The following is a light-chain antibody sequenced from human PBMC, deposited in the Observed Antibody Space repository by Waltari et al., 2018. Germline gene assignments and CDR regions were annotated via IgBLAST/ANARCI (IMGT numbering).Light chain of an antibody. V-gene: IGKV4-1*01. CDR3: QQCYTYPYT. Sequence: DIVMTQSPDSLAVSLGERATINCTSSQSVLSSSNNKNYLGWYQQKPGPPPKLLITWASTREVGVPDRFSGSGSGTDFTLTISSLQAEDVAVYYCQQCYTYPYTFGQGTKLEIK. J-gene: IGKJ2*01. CDR1: QSVLSSSNNKNY. CDR2: WAS.